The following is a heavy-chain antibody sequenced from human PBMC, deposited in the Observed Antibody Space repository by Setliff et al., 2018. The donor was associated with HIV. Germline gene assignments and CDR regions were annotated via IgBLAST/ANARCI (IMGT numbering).Heavy chain of an antibody. CDR2: VSNGGDT. CDR3: ARHDYYYYYYMDV. CDR1: GGSTNNYY. V-gene: IGHV4-59*08. J-gene: IGHJ6*03. Sequence: PSETLSLTCAVSGGSTNNYYLTWIRQPPGKGLEWIGSVSNGGDTNYNPSLKSRVTISVDTSKNQFSLKLSSVTAADTAVYYCARHDYYYYYYMDVWGKGTTVTVSS.